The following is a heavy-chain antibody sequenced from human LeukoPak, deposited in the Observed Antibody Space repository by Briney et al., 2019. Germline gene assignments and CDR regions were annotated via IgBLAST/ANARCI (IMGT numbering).Heavy chain of an antibody. CDR3: ARVFDTFFDY. CDR1: GFTFSDYY. V-gene: IGHV4-4*02. CDR2: IYHSGST. D-gene: IGHD2/OR15-2a*01. Sequence: PGGSLRLSCAASGFTFSDYYMSWVRQPPGKGLEWIGEIYHSGSTNYNPSLKSRVTISVDKSKNQFSLKLSSVTAADTAVYYCARVFDTFFDYWGQGTLVTVSS. J-gene: IGHJ4*02.